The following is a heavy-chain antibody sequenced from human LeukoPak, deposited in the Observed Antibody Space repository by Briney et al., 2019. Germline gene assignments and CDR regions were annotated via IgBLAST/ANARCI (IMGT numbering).Heavy chain of an antibody. CDR1: GGSISGYY. Sequence: SETLSLTCTVSGGSISGYYWSWIRQPPGKGLEWIGYIHYSGSTNYNPSLKSRVTISVDTSKNQFSLKLSSVTAADTAVYYCARRGSSWLYYFDYWGQGTLVTVSS. D-gene: IGHD6-13*01. CDR3: ARRGSSWLYYFDY. CDR2: IHYSGST. J-gene: IGHJ4*02. V-gene: IGHV4-59*08.